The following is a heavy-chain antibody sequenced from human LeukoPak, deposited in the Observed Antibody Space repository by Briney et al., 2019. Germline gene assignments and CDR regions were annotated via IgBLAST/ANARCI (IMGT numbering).Heavy chain of an antibody. CDR1: GFTFSSYS. CDR2: ISSSSSYI. Sequence: GGSLRLSYAASGFTFSSYSMNWVRQAPGKGLEWVSSISSSSSYIYYADSVKGRFTISRDNAKNSLYLQMNSLRAEDTAVYYCARPPKAGSSGWPTPSGDAFDIWGQGTMVTVSS. D-gene: IGHD6-19*01. CDR3: ARPPKAGSSGWPTPSGDAFDI. V-gene: IGHV3-21*01. J-gene: IGHJ3*02.